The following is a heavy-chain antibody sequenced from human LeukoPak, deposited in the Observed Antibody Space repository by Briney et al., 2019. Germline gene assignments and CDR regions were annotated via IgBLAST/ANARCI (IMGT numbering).Heavy chain of an antibody. D-gene: IGHD3-10*01. CDR3: AKVAKYYYGPETYYFFEQ. CDR1: GFTFSSYG. Sequence: GGSLRLSYAASGFTFSSYGMHWVRQAPGKGLEWVAVISYDGSNKYYADSVKGRFTVSRDYAKNSLYLQMNSLRVEDTAVYYCAKVAKYYYGPETYYFFEQWGQGTPVTASS. V-gene: IGHV3-30*18. J-gene: IGHJ4*02. CDR2: ISYDGSNK.